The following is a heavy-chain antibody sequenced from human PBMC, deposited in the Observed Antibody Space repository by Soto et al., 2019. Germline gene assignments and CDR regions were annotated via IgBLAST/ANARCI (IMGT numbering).Heavy chain of an antibody. CDR3: AKDISMGGVYCSGGSCYSGTFDY. D-gene: IGHD2-15*01. J-gene: IGHJ4*02. V-gene: IGHV3-9*01. CDR2: ISWNSGSI. Sequence: GGSLRLSCAASGFTFDDYAMHWVRQAPGKGLEWVSGISWNSGSIGYADSVKGRFTISRDNAKNSLYLQMNSLRAEDTALYYCAKDISMGGVYCSGGSCYSGTFDYWGQGTLVTVSS. CDR1: GFTFDDYA.